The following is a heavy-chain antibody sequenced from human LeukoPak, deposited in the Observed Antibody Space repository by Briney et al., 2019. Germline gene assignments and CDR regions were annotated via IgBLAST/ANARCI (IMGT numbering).Heavy chain of an antibody. J-gene: IGHJ4*02. CDR2: IKQDGSEK. D-gene: IGHD6-19*01. CDR3: ARDRGSSGWYEFDY. CDR1: GFTFSSYW. Sequence: GGSLRLSCAASGFTFSSYWMTWVRQAPGKGLEWVANIKQDGSEKYYVDSVKGRFTISRDNAKNSLFLQMNSLRAEDTAVYYCARDRGSSGWYEFDYWGQGTLVTVSS. V-gene: IGHV3-7*01.